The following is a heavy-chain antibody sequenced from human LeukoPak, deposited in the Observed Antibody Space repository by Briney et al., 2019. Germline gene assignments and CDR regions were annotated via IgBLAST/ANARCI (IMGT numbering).Heavy chain of an antibody. CDR2: IYYSGST. Sequence: SETLYLTCTVSGGSISSYYWSWIRQPPGKGLEWIGYIYYSGSTNYNPSLKSRVTISVDTSKNQFSLKLSSVTAADTAVYYCARTVTSFDYWGQGTLVTVSS. D-gene: IGHD4-17*01. J-gene: IGHJ4*02. CDR1: GGSISSYY. V-gene: IGHV4-59*01. CDR3: ARTVTSFDY.